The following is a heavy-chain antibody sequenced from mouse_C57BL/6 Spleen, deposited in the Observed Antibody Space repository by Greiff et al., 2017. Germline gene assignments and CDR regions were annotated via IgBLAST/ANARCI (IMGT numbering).Heavy chain of an antibody. Sequence: QVQLHHPFSYLVMPGASVKLSCKASGYTFTSYWMHWVKQRPGQGLEWIGEIDPSDSYTNYNQKFKGKSTLTVDKSSSTAYMQLSSLTSEDSAVYYCARGDGSPFDYWGKGTTLTVSS. D-gene: IGHD1-1*01. V-gene: IGHV1-69*01. CDR3: ARGDGSPFDY. CDR1: GYTFTSYW. CDR2: IDPSDSYT. J-gene: IGHJ2*01.